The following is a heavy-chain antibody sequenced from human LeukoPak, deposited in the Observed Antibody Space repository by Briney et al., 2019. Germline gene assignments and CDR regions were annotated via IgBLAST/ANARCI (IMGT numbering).Heavy chain of an antibody. V-gene: IGHV1-69*05. Sequence: RASVKVSCKASGGTFSSYAISWVRQAPGQGLEWMGGIIPIFGTANYAQKFQGRVTITTDESTSTAYMELSSLRSEDTAVYYCARAWVGSSGWYPPYYFDYWGQGTLVTVSS. CDR2: IIPIFGTA. CDR1: GGTFSSYA. J-gene: IGHJ4*02. CDR3: ARAWVGSSGWYPPYYFDY. D-gene: IGHD6-19*01.